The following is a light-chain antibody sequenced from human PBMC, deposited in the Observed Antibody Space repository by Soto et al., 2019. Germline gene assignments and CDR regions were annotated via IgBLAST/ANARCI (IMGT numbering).Light chain of an antibody. Sequence: QSAVTQPASVSGSPGQSMTISCTGTSSDVGGYNYVSWYQQHPGRAPKLMIYEVSNRPSGVSNRLSGSKSGNTASLTISGLQIEDEADYYCSSYTTSTTLVFGTGTKVTVL. CDR3: SSYTTSTTLV. CDR2: EVS. V-gene: IGLV2-14*01. J-gene: IGLJ1*01. CDR1: SSDVGGYNY.